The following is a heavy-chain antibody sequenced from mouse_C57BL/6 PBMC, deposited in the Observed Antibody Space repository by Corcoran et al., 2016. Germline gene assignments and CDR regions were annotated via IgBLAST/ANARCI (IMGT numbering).Heavy chain of an antibody. D-gene: IGHD1-1*02. J-gene: IGHJ1*01. CDR2: IFPGSGST. V-gene: IGHV1-75*01. CDR3: ARKMVATDMDV. CDR1: GYSFTDYN. Sequence: QFQLQQSGPELVKPGASVKISCKASGYSFTDYNINWVKQRNGQRLEWIGWIFPGSGSTYYNEKFKGKATLTVDKSSSTAYMLLSSLTSEDSAVYFCARKMVATDMDVWGPGTTVTVSS.